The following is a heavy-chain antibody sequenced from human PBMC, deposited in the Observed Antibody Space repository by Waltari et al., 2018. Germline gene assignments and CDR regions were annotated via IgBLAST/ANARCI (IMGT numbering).Heavy chain of an antibody. D-gene: IGHD3-3*01. CDR2: IYPGDSDT. Sequence: EVQLVQSGAEVKQPGESLKISCKGSGYSFTSYWSGWVRRMPGKGLEWMGIIYPGDSDTRYSPSFQGQVTISADKYISTAYLQWSSLKASDTAMYYCARRGDWSGNWFDPWGQGTLVTVSS. CDR1: GYSFTSYW. J-gene: IGHJ5*02. V-gene: IGHV5-51*01. CDR3: ARRGDWSGNWFDP.